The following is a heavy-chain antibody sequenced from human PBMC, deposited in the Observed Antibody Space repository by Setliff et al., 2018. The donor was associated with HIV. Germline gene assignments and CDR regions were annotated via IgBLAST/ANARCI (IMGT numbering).Heavy chain of an antibody. D-gene: IGHD3-16*01. CDR1: GTSFSDHY. CDR2: MNQSGTT. J-gene: IGHJ6*03. CDR3: VRRSPGGGYYMDV. Sequence: KPSETLSLTCSVYGTSFSDHYWRWVRQTPGKGLEWIGEMNQSGTTNYNPSLKSRVTMSIDTSERQFSLKLTSVTAADTAVYYCVRRSPGGGYYMDVWGKGTTVTAP. V-gene: IGHV4-34*01.